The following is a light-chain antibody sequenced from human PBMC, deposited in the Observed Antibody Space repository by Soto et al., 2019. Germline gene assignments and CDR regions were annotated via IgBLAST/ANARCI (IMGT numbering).Light chain of an antibody. CDR2: GEF. Sequence: EIVLTQSPGTLSLSPGERATLSCRASQSVGRTYLTWYQQKPGRAPGPLFFGEFSRATGTQPGFRGRGSGTDFPLPISSLEPKDFAFYSGQQRTTPTSAKGTRR. V-gene: IGKV3D-20*02. CDR3: QQRTTPT. J-gene: IGKJ5*01. CDR1: QSVGRTY.